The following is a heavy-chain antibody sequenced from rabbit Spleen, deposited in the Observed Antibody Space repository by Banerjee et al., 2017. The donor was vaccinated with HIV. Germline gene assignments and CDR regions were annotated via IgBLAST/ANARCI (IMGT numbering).Heavy chain of an antibody. V-gene: IGHV1S40*01. CDR2: IDPVFGIT. Sequence: QSLEESRGDLVKPGASLTLTCTASGFSFSGNAMCWVRQAPGKGLEWIGYIDPVFGITYYANWVNGRFSISRENAQNTVFLQMTSLTAADTATYFCARADGSSGYYMGHFNLWGPGTLVTVS. D-gene: IGHD1-1*01. CDR1: GFSFSGNA. CDR3: ARADGSSGYYMGHFNL. J-gene: IGHJ4*01.